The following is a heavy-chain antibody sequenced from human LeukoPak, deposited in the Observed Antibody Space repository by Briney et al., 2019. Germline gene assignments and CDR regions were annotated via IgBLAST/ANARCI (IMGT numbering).Heavy chain of an antibody. CDR1: GFTFSSYA. CDR3: AKDPRFGDYYYYYGMDV. D-gene: IGHD3-10*01. Sequence: TGGSLRLSCAASGFTFSSYAMSWVRQAPGKGLEWVSAISGSGGSTYYADSVKGRFTISRDNSKNTLYLQMNSLRAEDTAVYYCAKDPRFGDYYYYYGMDVWGQGTTVTVSS. V-gene: IGHV3-23*01. CDR2: ISGSGGST. J-gene: IGHJ6*02.